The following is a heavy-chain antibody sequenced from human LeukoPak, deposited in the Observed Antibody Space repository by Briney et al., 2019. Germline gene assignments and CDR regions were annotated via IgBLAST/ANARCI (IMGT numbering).Heavy chain of an antibody. J-gene: IGHJ1*01. V-gene: IGHV3-9*01. CDR1: GFTFDDYA. CDR3: AKIGDYGDLVGYFQH. D-gene: IGHD4-17*01. Sequence: PGGSLRLSCTASGFTFDDYAMHWVRQAPGKGLEWVSSISWDSDTIGYADSVKGRFTIPRDNAKNYLYLQMNSLRAEDTALYYCAKIGDYGDLVGYFQHWGQGTLVTASS. CDR2: ISWDSDTI.